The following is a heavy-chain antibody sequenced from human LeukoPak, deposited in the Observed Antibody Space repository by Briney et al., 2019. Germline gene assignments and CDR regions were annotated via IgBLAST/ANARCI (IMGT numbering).Heavy chain of an antibody. D-gene: IGHD2-2*02. CDR2: ISAYNGNT. Sequence: GASVKVSCKASGYTFTSYGISWVRQAPGQGLEWMGWISAYNGNTNYAQKLQGRVTMTTDTSTSTAHMELRSLRSDDTAVYYCARPSFHCSSTSCYTGYGMDVWGQGTTVTVSS. CDR1: GYTFTSYG. V-gene: IGHV1-18*01. CDR3: ARPSFHCSSTSCYTGYGMDV. J-gene: IGHJ6*02.